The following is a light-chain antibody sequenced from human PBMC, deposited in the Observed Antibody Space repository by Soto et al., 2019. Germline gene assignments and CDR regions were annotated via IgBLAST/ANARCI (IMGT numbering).Light chain of an antibody. V-gene: IGLV2-18*01. CDR2: EVS. CDR1: SSDVGSFNR. Sequence: QSVLTQPPSVSGSPGQSVTISCAGTSSDVGSFNRVSWYQKTPDTAPKVVIYEVSNRPSGVPDRFSGSRSGSTASLTISGLQAEDEADYYCSLYTSSGTYVFGTGTKLTVL. CDR3: SLYTSSGTYV. J-gene: IGLJ1*01.